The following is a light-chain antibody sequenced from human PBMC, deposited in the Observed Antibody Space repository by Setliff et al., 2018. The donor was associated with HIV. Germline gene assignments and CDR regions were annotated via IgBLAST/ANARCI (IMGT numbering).Light chain of an antibody. V-gene: IGLV2-14*01. CDR2: EVS. J-gene: IGLJ1*01. CDR1: SSDVGGYNY. Sequence: QSALTQPASVSGSPGQSITISCTGTSSDVGGYNYVSWYQQHPGKAPKLMIYEVSNRPSGVSSRFSGSKSGNTASLTISGLQAEDEADYYCSSSTTGSNFVFGTGTRSPS. CDR3: SSSTTGSNFV.